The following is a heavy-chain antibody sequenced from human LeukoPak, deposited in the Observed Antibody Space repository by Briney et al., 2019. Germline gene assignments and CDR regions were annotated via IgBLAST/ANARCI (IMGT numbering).Heavy chain of an antibody. CDR3: ARAARGSSRIVSPRGDWFDP. D-gene: IGHD6-6*01. J-gene: IGHJ5*02. Sequence: ASVKVSCKASGYTFTSYGISWVRQAPGQGLEWMGWISAYNGNTNYAQKLQGRVTMTTDTSTSTAYMELRSLRSDDTAVYCCARAARGSSRIVSPRGDWFDPWGQGTLVTVSS. V-gene: IGHV1-18*01. CDR1: GYTFTSYG. CDR2: ISAYNGNT.